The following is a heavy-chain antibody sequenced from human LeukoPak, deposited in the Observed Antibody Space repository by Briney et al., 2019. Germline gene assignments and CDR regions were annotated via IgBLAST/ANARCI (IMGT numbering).Heavy chain of an antibody. D-gene: IGHD5-24*01. CDR3: AHIQREMVTTKYYFDY. Sequence: GPTLVNPTQTLTLTCTFSGFSLSTSGVGVGWIRQPPGKALEWLALIYWYDGQHYSPSLKSRLTITKDTSKNQVVLTMTNMDPVDTATYYCAHIQREMVTTKYYFDYWGQGTLVTVSS. J-gene: IGHJ4*02. V-gene: IGHV2-5*01. CDR1: GFSLSTSGVG. CDR2: IYWYDGQ.